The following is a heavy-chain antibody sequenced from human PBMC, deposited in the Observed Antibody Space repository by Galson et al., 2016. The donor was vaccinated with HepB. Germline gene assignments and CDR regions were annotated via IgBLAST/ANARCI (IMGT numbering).Heavy chain of an antibody. D-gene: IGHD1-26*01. V-gene: IGHV3-21*01. Sequence: SLRLSCAASGFTFSSYSMNWVRQAPGKGLEWVSSISSSSSYIYYADSVKGRFTISRDNATNSLYLQMNSLRAEDTAVYYCARGDIVGATFDYWGQGTLVTVSS. CDR3: ARGDIVGATFDY. CDR1: GFTFSSYS. J-gene: IGHJ4*02. CDR2: ISSSSSYI.